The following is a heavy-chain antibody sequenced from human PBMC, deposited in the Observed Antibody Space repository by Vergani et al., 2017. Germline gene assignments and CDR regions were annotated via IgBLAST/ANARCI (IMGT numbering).Heavy chain of an antibody. Sequence: QVQLQESGPGLVKPSQTLSLTCTVSGGSISSGSYYWSWIRHPPGKGLEWIGRIYTSGSTNYNPSLKSRVTISVDTSKNQFSLKLSSVTAADTAVYYCARGGQYYYDSSGYYDYWGQGTLVTVSS. CDR3: ARGGQYYYDSSGYYDY. CDR2: IYTSGST. CDR1: GGSISSGSYY. D-gene: IGHD3-22*01. J-gene: IGHJ4*02. V-gene: IGHV4-61*02.